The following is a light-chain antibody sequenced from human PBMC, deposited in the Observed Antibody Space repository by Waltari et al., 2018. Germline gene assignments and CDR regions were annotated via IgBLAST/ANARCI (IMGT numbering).Light chain of an antibody. CDR3: FSYAGSNSFA. CDR1: SNDIGSYNF. V-gene: IGLV2-23*02. CDR2: DVS. J-gene: IGLJ2*01. Sequence: QSALTQPASVSGSPGQSITLSCIGTSNDIGSYNFFSWFQQHPGRAPKLMIYDVSERPLGVSNRFSGSKSGNTASLTISGLQAEDEADYYCFSYAGSNSFAFGGGTRVTVL.